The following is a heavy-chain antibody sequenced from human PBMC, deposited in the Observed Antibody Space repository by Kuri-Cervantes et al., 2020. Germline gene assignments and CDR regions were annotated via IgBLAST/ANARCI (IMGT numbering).Heavy chain of an antibody. CDR1: GFTFSSYG. Sequence: GESLKISCVAPGFTFSSYGMHWVRQAPGKGLEWVAVIWYDGSNKYYADSVKGRFTISRDNSKNTLYLQMNSLRAEDTAVYYCAREQALRFLEWLLPTDYLHTTYYGMDVWGQGTTVTVSS. J-gene: IGHJ6*02. D-gene: IGHD3-3*01. CDR3: AREQALRFLEWLLPTDYLHTTYYGMDV. CDR2: IWYDGSNK. V-gene: IGHV3-33*01.